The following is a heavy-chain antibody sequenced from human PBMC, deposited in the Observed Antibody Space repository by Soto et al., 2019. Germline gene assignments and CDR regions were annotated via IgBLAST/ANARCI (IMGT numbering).Heavy chain of an antibody. CDR1: GYPVTAYY. D-gene: IGHD3-3*01. Sequence: QLHLVQSGAVVKKPGASVTVSCSASGYPVTAYYMHWVRQAPGRGLEWMGGINPATGAAKYTQTFQGRVTMNRDPSTSTVFMELSGLPSEATAVFLWARGGGVGVAGSAAFDMWGQGTLVTVSS. CDR3: ARGGGVGVAGSAAFDM. CDR2: INPATGAA. J-gene: IGHJ3*02. V-gene: IGHV1-2*02.